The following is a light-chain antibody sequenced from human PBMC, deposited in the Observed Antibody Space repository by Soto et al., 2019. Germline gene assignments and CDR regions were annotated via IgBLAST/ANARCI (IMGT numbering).Light chain of an antibody. CDR1: NSDIGASNY. Sequence: QSVLTQPASVSGSPGQSITISCTGANSDIGASNYVSWYQHHPDEAPKLILFDVSDRPSGVSARFSGTKSGNTASLTISGLQSEDEADYYCASYTKSSSWVFGGGTKVTVL. J-gene: IGLJ3*02. CDR2: DVS. CDR3: ASYTKSSSWV. V-gene: IGLV2-14*03.